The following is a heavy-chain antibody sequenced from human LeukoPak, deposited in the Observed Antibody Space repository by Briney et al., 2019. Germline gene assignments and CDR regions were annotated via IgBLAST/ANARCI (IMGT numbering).Heavy chain of an antibody. CDR2: IYYSGST. CDR3: ARDDSSGYPGLGY. J-gene: IGHJ4*02. Sequence: SETLSLTCTVSGGSISSGGYYWSWIRQHPEKGLEWIGYIYYSGSTYYNPSLKSRVTISVDTSKNQFSLKLSSVTAADTAVYYCARDDSSGYPGLGYWGQGTLVTVSS. D-gene: IGHD3-22*01. V-gene: IGHV4-31*03. CDR1: GGSISSGGYY.